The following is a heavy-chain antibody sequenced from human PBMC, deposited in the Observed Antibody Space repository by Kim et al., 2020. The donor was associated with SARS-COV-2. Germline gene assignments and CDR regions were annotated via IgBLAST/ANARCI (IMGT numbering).Heavy chain of an antibody. CDR3: ARELLVVYAIGYYYGMDV. Sequence: ASVKVSCKASGYTFTSYAMHWVRQAPGQRLEWMGWINAGNGNTKYSQKFQGRVTITRDTSASTAYMELSSLRSEDTAVYYCARELLVVYAIGYYYGMDVWGQGTTFTVSS. V-gene: IGHV1-3*01. J-gene: IGHJ6*02. CDR2: INAGNGNT. D-gene: IGHD2-8*02. CDR1: GYTFTSYA.